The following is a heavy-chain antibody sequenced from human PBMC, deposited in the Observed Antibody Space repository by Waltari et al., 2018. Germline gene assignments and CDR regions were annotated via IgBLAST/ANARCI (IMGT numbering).Heavy chain of an antibody. Sequence: QVQLVQSGAEVKKPGSSVKVSCKASGGTFSSYAISWVRQAPGQGLEWMGGIIPIFGTANYAQKFQGRVTITADESTSTAYMELSSLRSEDTAVYYCARATMIVVVTYQGSYGMDVWGQGTTVTVSS. V-gene: IGHV1-69*13. CDR2: IIPIFGTA. D-gene: IGHD3-22*01. J-gene: IGHJ6*02. CDR1: GGTFSSYA. CDR3: ARATMIVVVTYQGSYGMDV.